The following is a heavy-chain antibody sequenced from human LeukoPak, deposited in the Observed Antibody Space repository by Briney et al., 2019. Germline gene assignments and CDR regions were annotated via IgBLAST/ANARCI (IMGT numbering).Heavy chain of an antibody. CDR1: GFTFSSYA. J-gene: IGHJ4*02. CDR2: ISGSGGST. D-gene: IGHD2-15*01. V-gene: IGHV3-23*01. Sequence: GGSLRLSCAASGFTFSSYAMSWVRQAPGKGLEWVSGISGSGGSTDYADSVKGRITISRDNSKNTLYLQMNSLRAEDTAVYYCAKYVPNKLLKDWGQGTLVTVSS. CDR3: AKYVPNKLLKD.